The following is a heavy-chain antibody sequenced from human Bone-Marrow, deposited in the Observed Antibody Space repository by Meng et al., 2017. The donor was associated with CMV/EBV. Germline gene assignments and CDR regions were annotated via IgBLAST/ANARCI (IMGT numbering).Heavy chain of an antibody. V-gene: IGHV4-34*01. CDR2: INHSGST. Sequence: GSLRLSCAVYGGSFSGYYWSWIRQPPGKGLEWIGEINHSGSTNYNPSLKSRVTISVDTSKNQFSLKLSSVTAADTAVYYCASGGMAVAGTGGWFYPWGQGTLVTFSS. CDR3: ASGGMAVAGTGGWFYP. D-gene: IGHD6-19*01. CDR1: GGSFSGYY. J-gene: IGHJ5*02.